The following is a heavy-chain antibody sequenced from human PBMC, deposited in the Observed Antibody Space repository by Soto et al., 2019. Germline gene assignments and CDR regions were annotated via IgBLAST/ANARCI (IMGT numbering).Heavy chain of an antibody. CDR2: ISAYNGNT. CDR3: ARDSYYYDTSGYRTVDY. V-gene: IGHV1-18*01. D-gene: IGHD3-22*01. Sequence: ASVKVSCKASGYTFTSYGISWVRQAPGQGLEWMGRISAYNGNTNYAQKLQGRVTMTTDTSTSTGYMELRSLRSDDTAVYYCARDSYYYDTSGYRTVDYWGQGTLVTVSS. J-gene: IGHJ4*02. CDR1: GYTFTSYG.